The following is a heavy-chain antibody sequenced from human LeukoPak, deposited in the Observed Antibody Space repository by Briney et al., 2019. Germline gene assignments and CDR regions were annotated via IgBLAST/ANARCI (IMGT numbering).Heavy chain of an antibody. Sequence: SETLSLTCAVYGGSFSGYYWSWIRQPPGKGLEWIGEINHSGSTNYNPSLKSRVTISVDTSKNQFSLKLSSVTAADTAVYCCARGPTTVVTPDYYYYGMDVWGQGTTVTVSS. CDR2: INHSGST. V-gene: IGHV4-34*01. CDR3: ARGPTTVVTPDYYYYGMDV. J-gene: IGHJ6*02. CDR1: GGSFSGYY. D-gene: IGHD4-23*01.